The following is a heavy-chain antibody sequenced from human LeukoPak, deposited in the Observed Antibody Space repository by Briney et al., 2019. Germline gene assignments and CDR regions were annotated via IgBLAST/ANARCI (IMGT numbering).Heavy chain of an antibody. V-gene: IGHV3-21*01. Sequence: GGSLRLSCAASGFTVSSNYMNWVRQAPGKGLEWVSSISSSSSYIYYADSVKGRFTISRDNAKNSLYLQMNSLRAEDTAVYYCAREGSYYSFDYWGQGTLVTVSS. J-gene: IGHJ4*02. CDR1: GFTVSSNY. CDR2: ISSSSSYI. D-gene: IGHD3-10*01. CDR3: AREGSYYSFDY.